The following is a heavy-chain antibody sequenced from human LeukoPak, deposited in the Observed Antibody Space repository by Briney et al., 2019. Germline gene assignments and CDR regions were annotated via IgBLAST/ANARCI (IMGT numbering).Heavy chain of an antibody. J-gene: IGHJ3*02. CDR3: ARDPRYYDILTGLYAFDI. Sequence: PSETLSLTCTVSGGSISSGGYYWSWIRQHPGKGLEWIGYIYYSGSTYYNPSLKSRVTISVDTSKNQFSLKLSSVTAADTAVYYCARDPRYYDILTGLYAFDIWGQGTMVTVSS. CDR1: GGSISSGGYY. V-gene: IGHV4-31*03. CDR2: IYYSGST. D-gene: IGHD3-9*01.